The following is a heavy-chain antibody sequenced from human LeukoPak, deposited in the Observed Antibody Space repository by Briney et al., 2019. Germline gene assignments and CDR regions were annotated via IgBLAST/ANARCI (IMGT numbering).Heavy chain of an antibody. CDR3: ARGRYSYGSRFDY. CDR2: VNHSGST. D-gene: IGHD5-18*01. Sequence: SETLSLTCAVYGGSFSGYYWSWIRQPPGKGLEWIGEVNHSGSTNYNPSLKSRVTISVDTSKNQFSLKLSSVTAADTAVYYCARGRYSYGSRFDYWGQGTLVTVSS. J-gene: IGHJ4*02. CDR1: GGSFSGYY. V-gene: IGHV4-34*01.